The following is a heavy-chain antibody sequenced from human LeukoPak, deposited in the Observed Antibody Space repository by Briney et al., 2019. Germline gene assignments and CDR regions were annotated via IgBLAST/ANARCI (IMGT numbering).Heavy chain of an antibody. D-gene: IGHD5-12*01. CDR2: INQDGSEE. J-gene: IGHJ4*02. Sequence: GGSLRLSCAASGFTFSINWMNWVRQAPGKGLEWVANINQDGSEEYYVDSVRGRFTISRDNAKNSLYLQMNSLRAEDTAVYYCARPYDSNRDHSGYGYWGRGTLVTVSS. V-gene: IGHV3-7*02. CDR3: ARPYDSNRDHSGYGY. CDR1: GFTFSINW.